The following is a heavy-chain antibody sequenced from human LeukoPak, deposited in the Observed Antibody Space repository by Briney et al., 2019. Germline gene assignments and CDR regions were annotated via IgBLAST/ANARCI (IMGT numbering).Heavy chain of an antibody. V-gene: IGHV1-2*02. J-gene: IGHJ6*02. Sequence: ASVEVSCKASGYTFTGYYMHWVRQAPGQGLEWMGWINPNSGGTNYAQKFQGRVTMTRDTSISTAYMELSRLRSDDTAVYYCARETTVVTSGIYYYYGMDVWGQGTTVTVSS. CDR1: GYTFTGYY. CDR3: ARETTVVTSGIYYYYGMDV. D-gene: IGHD4-23*01. CDR2: INPNSGGT.